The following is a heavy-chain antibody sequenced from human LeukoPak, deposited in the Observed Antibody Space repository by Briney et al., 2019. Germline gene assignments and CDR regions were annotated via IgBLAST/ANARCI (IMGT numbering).Heavy chain of an antibody. CDR1: GGSFSGYS. Sequence: SETLSLTCAVYGGSFSGYSWSWIRQAPGKGLEWIGEINHSGSTNYNPSLKSRVTISVDTSKNQFSLKLSSLTAADSAVYYCARHNSGDFWGYWGQGTLVTVSS. J-gene: IGHJ4*02. CDR3: ARHNSGDFWGY. CDR2: INHSGST. V-gene: IGHV4-34*01. D-gene: IGHD4-17*01.